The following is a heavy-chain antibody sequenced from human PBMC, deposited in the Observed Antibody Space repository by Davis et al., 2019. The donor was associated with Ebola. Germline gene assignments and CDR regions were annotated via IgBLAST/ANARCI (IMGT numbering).Heavy chain of an antibody. CDR2: KKFDGTEE. J-gene: IGHJ4*02. V-gene: IGHV3-7*01. CDR1: GFTFSRYW. Sequence: PGGSLRLSCAASGFTFSRYWMSWVRQVPGKGLEWVASKKFDGTEENYVDSVRGRFTISRDNAYNSLYLHMYSLRPEDTGVYYCARDHVAAGLFFDNWGQGTLVTVSS. CDR3: ARDHVAAGLFFDN. D-gene: IGHD6-19*01.